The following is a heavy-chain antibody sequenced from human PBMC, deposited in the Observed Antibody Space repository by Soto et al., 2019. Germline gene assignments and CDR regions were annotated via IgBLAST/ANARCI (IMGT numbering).Heavy chain of an antibody. CDR3: ARGGGPLLWCGEPHGADYYYYGMDV. V-gene: IGHV4-59*01. D-gene: IGHD3-10*01. J-gene: IGHJ6*02. CDR2: IYYSGST. CDR1: GGSISSYY. Sequence: QVQLQESGPGLVKPSETLSLTCTVSGGSISSYYWSWIRQPPGKGLEWIGYIYYSGSTNYNPSLKSRVTISVDTPKNQFSLELSSVTAADTAVYYCARGGGPLLWCGEPHGADYYYYGMDVWGQGTTVTVSS.